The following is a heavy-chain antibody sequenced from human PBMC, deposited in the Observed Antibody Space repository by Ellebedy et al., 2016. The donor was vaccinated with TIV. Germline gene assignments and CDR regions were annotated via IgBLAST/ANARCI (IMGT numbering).Heavy chain of an antibody. CDR3: ARGVFGAGRWGS. CDR2: ISSNGVYI. Sequence: PGGSLRLSCATSGFNFSEFSLNWLRQAPGKGLEWVSAISSNGVYISYADSLKGRFTISRDNAKDTLYLQLSSLRVEDTAMYYCARGVFGAGRWGSWGQGTLVIVSS. J-gene: IGHJ5*01. V-gene: IGHV3-21*01. D-gene: IGHD3-10*01. CDR1: GFNFSEFS.